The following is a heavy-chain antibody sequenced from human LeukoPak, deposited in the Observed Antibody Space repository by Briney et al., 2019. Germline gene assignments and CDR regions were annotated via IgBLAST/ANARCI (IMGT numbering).Heavy chain of an antibody. Sequence: GGSLRLSCAASGFTFSSYWMSWVRQAPGKGLEWVSNIKQDGSEKYYVDSVKGRFTISRDNAKNSLYLQMNSLRAEDTAVYYCARVHYDSSGYYEGRSFWFDPWGQGTLVTVSS. J-gene: IGHJ5*02. CDR1: GFTFSSYW. CDR2: IKQDGSEK. V-gene: IGHV3-7*01. D-gene: IGHD3-22*01. CDR3: ARVHYDSSGYYEGRSFWFDP.